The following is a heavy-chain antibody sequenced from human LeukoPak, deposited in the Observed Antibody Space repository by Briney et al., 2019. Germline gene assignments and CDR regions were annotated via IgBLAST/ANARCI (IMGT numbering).Heavy chain of an antibody. Sequence: GGSLRLSCAASGFTFSSYAMSWVRQAPGKGLEWVGRIKSKADGGTTDYAAPVKGRFAISRDDSRNTLYLQMNSLKTEDTAVYYCTKRDAFFDFWGQGTLVTVSS. CDR2: IKSKADGGTT. V-gene: IGHV3-15*01. D-gene: IGHD3-3*02. CDR3: TKRDAFFDF. J-gene: IGHJ4*02. CDR1: GFTFSSYA.